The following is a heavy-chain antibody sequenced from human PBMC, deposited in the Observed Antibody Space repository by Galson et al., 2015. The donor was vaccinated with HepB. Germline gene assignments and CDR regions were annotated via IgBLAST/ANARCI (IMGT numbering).Heavy chain of an antibody. V-gene: IGHV4-4*02. J-gene: IGHJ6*02. Sequence: ETLSLTCVVSGGSISSSYWWSWVRQPPGKGLERIGEISHIGSTSYNPSLKSRLTISVDKSKNQFSLKLNSVTAADTAVYYCARNHDILTGYYYGMDVWGQGTTVTVSS. CDR3: ARNHDILTGYYYGMDV. CDR2: ISHIGST. D-gene: IGHD3-9*01. CDR1: GGSISSSYW.